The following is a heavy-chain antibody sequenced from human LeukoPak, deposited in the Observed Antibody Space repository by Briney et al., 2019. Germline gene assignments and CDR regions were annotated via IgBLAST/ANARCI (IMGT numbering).Heavy chain of an antibody. V-gene: IGHV1-69*13. CDR3: ATYSSGYYYNYFDY. Sequence: GASVKVSCKASGGTFSSYAISWVRQAPGQGLEWMGGIIPIFGTANYAQKFQGRVTITADESTSTAYMDLRSLRSDDTAVYYCATYSSGYYYNYFDYWGQGTPVTVSS. CDR2: IIPIFGTA. J-gene: IGHJ4*02. CDR1: GGTFSSYA. D-gene: IGHD3-22*01.